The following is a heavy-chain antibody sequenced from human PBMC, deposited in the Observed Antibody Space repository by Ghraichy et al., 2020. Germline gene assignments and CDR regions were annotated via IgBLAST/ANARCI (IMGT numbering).Heavy chain of an antibody. CDR2: IYYTGST. D-gene: IGHD2-15*01. CDR1: GGSITNYY. J-gene: IGHJ4*02. CDR3: ARGPEYCSGGSCYAGHY. Sequence: SETLSLTCTVSGGSITNYYWSWIRQPPGKGLEWIGYIYYTGSTNYNPSLKSRVTISVDTSKNQFSLKLSSVTAADTAVYYCARGPEYCSGGSCYAGHYWGQGPLVTVSS. V-gene: IGHV4-59*01.